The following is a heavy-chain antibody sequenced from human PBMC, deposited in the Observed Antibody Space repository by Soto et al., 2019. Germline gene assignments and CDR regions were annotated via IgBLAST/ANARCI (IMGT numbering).Heavy chain of an antibody. J-gene: IGHJ6*02. CDR1: GFTFDDYA. V-gene: IGHV3-9*01. Sequence: EVQLVESGGGLVQPGRSLRLSCAASGFTFDDYAMHWVRQAPGKGLEWVSGISWNSGSIGYADSVKGRFTISRDNAKNPLYLEMNRLRGEEPAFYLCGKGGLTMVRGVISYYGMDVWGQGTTVTVSS. CDR2: ISWNSGSI. D-gene: IGHD3-10*01. CDR3: GKGGLTMVRGVISYYGMDV.